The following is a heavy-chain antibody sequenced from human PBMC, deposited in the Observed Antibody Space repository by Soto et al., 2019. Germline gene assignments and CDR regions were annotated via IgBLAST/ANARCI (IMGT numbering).Heavy chain of an antibody. J-gene: IGHJ4*02. CDR1: GASISTSYW. Sequence: QVQLQESGPGLVKPSGTLSLTCAVSGASISTSYWWSWVRQPPGKGLEWIGEIYHSGSTNYTPSLKSRVIISLDKSKNQFSLKLSSVTAADTAVYYCAIGGDYRFDYWGQGTLVTVSS. CDR3: AIGGDYRFDY. CDR2: IYHSGST. V-gene: IGHV4-4*02. D-gene: IGHD4-17*01.